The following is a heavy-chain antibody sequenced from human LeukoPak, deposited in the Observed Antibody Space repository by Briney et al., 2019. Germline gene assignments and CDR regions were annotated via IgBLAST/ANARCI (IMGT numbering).Heavy chain of an antibody. D-gene: IGHD1-1*01. CDR3: AKEAVPNGY. J-gene: IGHJ4*02. Sequence: GGSLRLSCAASGFTFSNSAMSWVRQAPGKGLEWVSGISISGGTTYYAASVKGRFTISRDNSKNTVYLQLNSLRAEDTAVYHCAKEAVPNGYWGQGTLVTVSS. CDR1: GFTFSNSA. CDR2: ISISGGTT. V-gene: IGHV3-23*01.